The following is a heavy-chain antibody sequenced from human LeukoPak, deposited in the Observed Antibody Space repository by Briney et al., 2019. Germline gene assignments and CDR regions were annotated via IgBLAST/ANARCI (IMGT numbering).Heavy chain of an antibody. Sequence: GGSLRLSCAASGFTFSNYDMHWVRQAPGKGLEWVAVISYDGSNKYYADSVKGRFTISRDNSKNTLYLQMNSLRAEDTAVYYCAKEWGKYSSSRYGMDVWGQGTTVTVSS. CDR1: GFTFSNYD. D-gene: IGHD6-13*01. CDR3: AKEWGKYSSSRYGMDV. CDR2: ISYDGSNK. J-gene: IGHJ6*02. V-gene: IGHV3-30*18.